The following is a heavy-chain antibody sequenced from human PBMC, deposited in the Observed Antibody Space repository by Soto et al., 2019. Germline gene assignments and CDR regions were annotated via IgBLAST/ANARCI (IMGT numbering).Heavy chain of an antibody. Sequence: ASVKVSFKASGFTFTSSAMQWVRQARGQRLEWIGWIVVGSGNTNYAQKFQERVTITRDMSTSTAYMELSSLRSEDTAVYYCAAHRNQYYDFWSGYQTWGQGTLVTVSS. D-gene: IGHD3-3*01. CDR3: AAHRNQYYDFWSGYQT. CDR2: IVVGSGNT. J-gene: IGHJ4*02. V-gene: IGHV1-58*02. CDR1: GFTFTSSA.